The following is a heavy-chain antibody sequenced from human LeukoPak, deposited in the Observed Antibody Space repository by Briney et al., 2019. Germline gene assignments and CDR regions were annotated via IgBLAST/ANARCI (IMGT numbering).Heavy chain of an antibody. CDR2: MNPNSGNT. V-gene: IGHV1-8*01. J-gene: IGHJ1*01. D-gene: IGHD3-10*01. CDR1: GYTFTSYD. Sequence: GASVKVSCKASGYTFTSYDINWVRQATGQGLEWMGWMNPNSGNTGYTQKFQGRVTITRNIPISTAYMELSSLRSEDTAVYYCARDSPARGDPPPHWGQGTLVTVSS. CDR3: ARDSPARGDPPPH.